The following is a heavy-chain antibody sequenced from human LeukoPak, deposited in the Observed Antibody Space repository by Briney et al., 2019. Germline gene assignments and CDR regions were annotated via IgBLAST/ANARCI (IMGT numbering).Heavy chain of an antibody. J-gene: IGHJ4*02. V-gene: IGHV1-2*02. Sequence: ASVKVSCKASGYTFTGYYMHWVRQAPGQGLEWMGWINPNSGGTNYAQKFQGRVTMTRDTFISTAYMELSRLRSDDTAVYYCARGTVWQWLVLYYFDYWGQGTLVTVSS. CDR3: ARGTVWQWLVLYYFDY. CDR2: INPNSGGT. D-gene: IGHD6-19*01. CDR1: GYTFTGYY.